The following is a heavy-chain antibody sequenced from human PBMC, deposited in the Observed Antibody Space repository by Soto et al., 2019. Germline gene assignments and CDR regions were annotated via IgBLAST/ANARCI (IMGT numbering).Heavy chain of an antibody. CDR3: VKGMASGDFGMDV. V-gene: IGHV3-23*01. CDR1: GFTFSSYA. Sequence: QPGGSLRLSCAASGFTFSSYAMNWVRQAPGKGLERVSGISGTTYYADSVKGRFTISRDHSKNTLYLQMNSLRAEDTAVYYCVKGMASGDFGMDVWGQGTTVTVSS. D-gene: IGHD6-13*01. CDR2: ISGTT. J-gene: IGHJ6*02.